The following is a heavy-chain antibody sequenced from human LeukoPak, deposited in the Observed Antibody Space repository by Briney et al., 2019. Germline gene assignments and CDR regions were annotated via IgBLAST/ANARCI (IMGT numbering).Heavy chain of an antibody. J-gene: IGHJ4*02. CDR2: IIPIFGTA. D-gene: IGHD3-9*01. V-gene: IGHV1-69*05. Sequence: SVKVSCKASGGTFSSYAISWVRQAPGQGLEWMGGIIPIFGTANYAQKFQGRVTITTDESTSTAYMELSSLRSEDTAVYYCASPSGWNFGWLPHLDYWGQGTVVTVSS. CDR1: GGTFSSYA. CDR3: ASPSGWNFGWLPHLDY.